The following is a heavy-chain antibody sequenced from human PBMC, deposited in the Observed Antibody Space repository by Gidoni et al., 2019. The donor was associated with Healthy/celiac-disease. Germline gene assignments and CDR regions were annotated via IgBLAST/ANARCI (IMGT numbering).Heavy chain of an antibody. V-gene: IGHV1-2*02. CDR2: INPNSG. J-gene: IGHJ4*02. D-gene: IGHD6-19*01. CDR3: ARGLAVADLFDY. CDR1: GYTFTGYY. Sequence: QVQLVQSGAEDKKPGASVKVSCKASGYTFTGYYMHWVRQAPGQGLEWMGWINPNSGDTSISTAYMELSRLRSDDTAVYYCARGLAVADLFDYWGQGTLVTVSS.